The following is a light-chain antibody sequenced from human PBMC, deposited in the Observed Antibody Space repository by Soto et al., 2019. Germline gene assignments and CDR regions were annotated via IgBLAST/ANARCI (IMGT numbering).Light chain of an antibody. CDR1: QSLLHSNGYNY. Sequence: DIVMTQSPLSLPVTPGEPASISCRSSQSLLHSNGYNYLDWYLQKPGQSPQLLIYLGSNRASGVPDRFSGSGSGTDFTLKISRVEAEDVGLYYCMRPLQTPFGPGTKVDIK. V-gene: IGKV2-28*01. CDR2: LGS. J-gene: IGKJ3*01. CDR3: MRPLQTP.